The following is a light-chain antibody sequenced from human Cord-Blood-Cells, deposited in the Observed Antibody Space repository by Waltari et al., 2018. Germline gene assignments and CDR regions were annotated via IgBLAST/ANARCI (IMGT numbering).Light chain of an antibody. CDR3: AAWDDSLNGPV. V-gene: IGLV1-44*01. CDR1: SSNIESNT. J-gene: IGLJ3*02. CDR2: RNN. Sequence: QSVLTQPPSASGTPGQRVTISCSGSSSNIESNTVNWYQQLPGTAPKLLIDRNNQRPSGVPDRFSGSKSGTSASLAISGLQAEDEADYYCAAWDDSLNGPVFGGGTKLTVL.